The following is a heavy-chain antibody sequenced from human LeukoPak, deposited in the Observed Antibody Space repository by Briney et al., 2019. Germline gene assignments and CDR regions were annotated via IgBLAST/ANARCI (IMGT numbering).Heavy chain of an antibody. D-gene: IGHD3-10*01. J-gene: IGHJ3*02. CDR2: ISWNSGSI. Sequence: GGSLRLSCAASGFTFDDYAMHWVRQAPGKGLEWVSSISWNSGSIGYADSVKGRFTISRDNAKNSLSLQMNSLRAEDTAVYYCARGGGSGSYPPSGAFDIWGQGTMVTVSS. CDR1: GFTFDDYA. CDR3: ARGGGSGSYPPSGAFDI. V-gene: IGHV3-9*01.